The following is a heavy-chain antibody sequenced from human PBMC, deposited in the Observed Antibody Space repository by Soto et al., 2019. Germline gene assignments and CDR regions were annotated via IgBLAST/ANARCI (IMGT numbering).Heavy chain of an antibody. Sequence: EVQLVESGGGLVKPGGSLRLSCAASGFTFSNAWMNWVRQAPGKGLEWVGRIKSKTDGGTTDYAAPVKGRFTISRDDSKNTLYLQMNSLKTEDTAVYYCTSGIAAAAPSPYGMDVWGQGTTVTVSS. CDR1: GFTFSNAW. CDR2: IKSKTDGGTT. CDR3: TSGIAAAAPSPYGMDV. J-gene: IGHJ6*02. V-gene: IGHV3-15*07. D-gene: IGHD6-13*01.